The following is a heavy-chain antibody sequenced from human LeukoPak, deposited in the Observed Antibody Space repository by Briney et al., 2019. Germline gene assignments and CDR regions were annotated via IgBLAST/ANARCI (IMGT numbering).Heavy chain of an antibody. V-gene: IGHV1-69*04. CDR2: IIPILGIA. D-gene: IGHD6-19*01. J-gene: IGHJ4*02. CDR3: ARKSVLYSSGWYYFDY. CDR1: GGTFSSYA. Sequence: SVKVSCKASGGTFSSYAISWVRQAPGQGLEWMGRIIPILGIANYAQKFQGRVTITADKSTSTAYMELSSLRSEDTAVYYCARKSVLYSSGWYYFDYWGQGTLVTVSS.